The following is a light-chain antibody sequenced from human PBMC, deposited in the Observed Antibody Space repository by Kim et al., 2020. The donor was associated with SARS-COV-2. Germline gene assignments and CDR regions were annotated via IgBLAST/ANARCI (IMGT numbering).Light chain of an antibody. J-gene: IGKJ4*01. CDR2: AAS. CDR3: QQSYNTPQLT. Sequence: DIQMTQSPSSLSASVGDRVTITCRASQSISNYLNWYQQKPGKAPKLLIYAASSLQRGVPSRFSGSGSGTDFTLTISTLQPEDFATYYCQQSYNTPQLTFGGGTKVDIK. V-gene: IGKV1-39*01. CDR1: QSISNY.